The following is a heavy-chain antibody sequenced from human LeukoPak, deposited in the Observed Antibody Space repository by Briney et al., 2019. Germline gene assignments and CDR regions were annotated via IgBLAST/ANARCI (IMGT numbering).Heavy chain of an antibody. V-gene: IGHV3-23*01. D-gene: IGHD2-15*01. CDR3: AKDVVWYCSGGSCYFDY. CDR2: ISNSGGNT. Sequence: GGSLRLSCAASGFTFTTYAMTWVRQAPGKGLEWVSAISNSGGNTYYADSVKGRFTISRDNSKNTLYLQMNSLRAEDTAVYYCAKDVVWYCSGGSCYFDYWGQGTLVTVSS. CDR1: GFTFTTYA. J-gene: IGHJ4*02.